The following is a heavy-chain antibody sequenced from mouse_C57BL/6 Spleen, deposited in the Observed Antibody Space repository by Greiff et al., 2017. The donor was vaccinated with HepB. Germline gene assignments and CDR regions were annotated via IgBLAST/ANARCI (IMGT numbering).Heavy chain of an antibody. CDR2: IYPRSGNT. J-gene: IGHJ3*01. Sequence: QVQLQQSGAELARPGASVKLSCKASGYTFTSYGISWVKQRTGQGLEWIGEIYPRSGNTYYNEKFKGKATLTADKSSSTAYMELRSLTSEDSAVYFWARADGSSPSWFAYWGQGTLVTVSA. D-gene: IGHD1-1*01. CDR1: GYTFTSYG. V-gene: IGHV1-81*01. CDR3: ARADGSSPSWFAY.